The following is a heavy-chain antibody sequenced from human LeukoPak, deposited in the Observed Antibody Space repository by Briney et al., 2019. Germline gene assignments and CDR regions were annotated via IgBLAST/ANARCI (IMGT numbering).Heavy chain of an antibody. CDR3: AREAHYDFWSGPINWFDP. V-gene: IGHV3-30*01. J-gene: IGHJ5*02. CDR2: ISYDGSNK. CDR1: GFTFSSYA. D-gene: IGHD3-3*01. Sequence: SGGSLRLSCAASGFTFSSYAMHWVRQAPGKGLEWVAVISYDGSNKYYADSVKGRFTISRDNSKNTLYLQMNSLRAEDTAVYYCAREAHYDFWSGPINWFDPWGQGTLVTVSS.